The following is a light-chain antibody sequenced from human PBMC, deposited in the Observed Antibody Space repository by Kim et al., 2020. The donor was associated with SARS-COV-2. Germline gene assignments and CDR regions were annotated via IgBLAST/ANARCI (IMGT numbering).Light chain of an antibody. Sequence: AIQLTQSPSSLSASVGDRVTITCRASQGISSALAWYQQKPGKAPKLLIYDASSLESGVPSRFSGSGSGTDFTLTISSLQPEDFATYYWQQFNNYAITFGQGTRLEIK. CDR2: DAS. V-gene: IGKV1D-13*01. CDR1: QGISSA. CDR3: QQFNNYAIT. J-gene: IGKJ5*01.